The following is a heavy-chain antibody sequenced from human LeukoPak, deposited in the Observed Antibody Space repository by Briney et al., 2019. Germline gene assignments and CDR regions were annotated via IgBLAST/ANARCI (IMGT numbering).Heavy chain of an antibody. Sequence: RSSETLSLTCTVSGGSISSSSYYWGWIRQPPGKGLEWIGSIYYSGSTYYNPSLKSRVTISVDTSKNQFSLKLSSVTAADTAVYYCARVGGVGDILTGYYSPNYWGQGTLVTVSS. D-gene: IGHD3-9*01. J-gene: IGHJ4*02. V-gene: IGHV4-39*07. CDR1: GGSISSSSYY. CDR2: IYYSGST. CDR3: ARVGGVGDILTGYYSPNY.